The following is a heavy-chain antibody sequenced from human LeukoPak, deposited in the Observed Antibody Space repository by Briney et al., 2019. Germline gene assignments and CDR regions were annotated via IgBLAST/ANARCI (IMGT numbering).Heavy chain of an antibody. D-gene: IGHD6-19*01. J-gene: IGHJ4*02. CDR2: INHSGST. V-gene: IGHV4-34*01. Sequence: SETLSLTCAVYGGSFSGYYWSWIRQPPGKGLEWIGEINHSGSTNYNPSPKSRVTMSVDTSKNQFSLKLSSVTAADTAVYYCARGKVVAGTPGQNSWDYWGQGTLVTVSS. CDR1: GGSFSGYY. CDR3: ARGKVVAGTPGQNSWDY.